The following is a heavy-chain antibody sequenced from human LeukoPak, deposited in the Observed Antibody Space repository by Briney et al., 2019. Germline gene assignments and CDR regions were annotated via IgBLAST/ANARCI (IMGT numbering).Heavy chain of an antibody. D-gene: IGHD1-26*01. CDR1: GFTLSNYW. CDR2: INTDGSST. Sequence: GGSLRLSCAASGFTLSNYWMHWVRQAPGKGLVWVSRINTDGSSTSYVDSVKGRFTISRDNSKNTLYLQMNSLTTEDTAVYYCAKDRASSWWYFDLWGRGTLVTVSS. CDR3: AKDRASSWWYFDL. J-gene: IGHJ2*01. V-gene: IGHV3-74*01.